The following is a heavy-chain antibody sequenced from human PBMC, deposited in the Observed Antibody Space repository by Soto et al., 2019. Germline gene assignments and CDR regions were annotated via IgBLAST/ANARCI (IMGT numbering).Heavy chain of an antibody. J-gene: IGHJ4*02. Sequence: ASVKVSCKASGYTFTSYGISWVRQAPGQGLEWMGWISAYNGNTNYAQKFQGRVTMTTDTSTSTAYMELRSLSSDDTAVYYCARARCSGYDCDVFEHPVFRFSDYRGQGTQVTVSS. CDR1: GYTFTSYG. D-gene: IGHD5-12*01. V-gene: IGHV1-18*01. CDR2: ISAYNGNT. CDR3: ARARCSGYDCDVFEHPVFRFSDY.